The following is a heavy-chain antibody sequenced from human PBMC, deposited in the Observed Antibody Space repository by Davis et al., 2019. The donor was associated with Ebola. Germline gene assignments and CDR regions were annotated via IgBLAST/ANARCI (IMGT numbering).Heavy chain of an antibody. D-gene: IGHD2-21*01. Sequence: ASVKVSCKASGYTFTRYAMNWVRQATGQGLEWMGWMNPNSGNTGYAQKFQGRVTMTRNTSISTAYMELRSLRSEDTAVYFCAGGGVAYSDLDYWGQGTLVAASS. CDR3: AGGGVAYSDLDY. V-gene: IGHV1-8*02. CDR2: MNPNSGNT. J-gene: IGHJ4*02. CDR1: GYTFTRYA.